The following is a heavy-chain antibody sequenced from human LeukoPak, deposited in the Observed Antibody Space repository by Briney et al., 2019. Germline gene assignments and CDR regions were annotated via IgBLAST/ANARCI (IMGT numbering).Heavy chain of an antibody. CDR1: GGSISSSSYY. CDR2: IYYSGST. J-gene: IGHJ4*02. Sequence: KASETLSLTCTVSGGSISSSSYYWGWIRQPPGKGLEWIGSIYYSGSTYYNPSLKSRVTISVDTSKNQFSLKLSSVTAADTAVYYCARGPNYYDSSGYYESPFDYWGQGTLVTVSS. V-gene: IGHV4-39*07. D-gene: IGHD3-22*01. CDR3: ARGPNYYDSSGYYESPFDY.